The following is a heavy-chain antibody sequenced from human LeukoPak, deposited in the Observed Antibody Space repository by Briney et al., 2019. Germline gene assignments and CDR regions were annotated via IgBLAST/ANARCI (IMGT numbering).Heavy chain of an antibody. CDR3: ARARSGSLFYYYYMDV. V-gene: IGHV4-34*01. Sequence: PSETLSLTCAVYGGSFSGYYWSWIRQPPGKGLEWIGEINHSGSTNYNPSLKSRVTISVDTSKNQFSLKLSSVTAADTAVYYCARARSGSLFYYYYMDVWGKGTTVTISS. D-gene: IGHD3-10*01. J-gene: IGHJ6*03. CDR1: GGSFSGYY. CDR2: INHSGST.